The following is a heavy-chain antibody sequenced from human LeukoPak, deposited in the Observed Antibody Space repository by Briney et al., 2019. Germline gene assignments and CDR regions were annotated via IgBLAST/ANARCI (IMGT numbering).Heavy chain of an antibody. D-gene: IGHD5-12*01. CDR3: AREDIVATTGWEYFDY. V-gene: IGHV3-30*03. J-gene: IGHJ4*02. CDR1: GFTFSSYG. Sequence: GGSLRLSCAASGFTFSSYGMHWVRQAPGKGLEWVAVISYDGSNKYYADSVKGRFTISRDNSKNTLYLQMNSLRAEDTAVYYCAREDIVATTGWEYFDYWGQGTLVTVSS. CDR2: ISYDGSNK.